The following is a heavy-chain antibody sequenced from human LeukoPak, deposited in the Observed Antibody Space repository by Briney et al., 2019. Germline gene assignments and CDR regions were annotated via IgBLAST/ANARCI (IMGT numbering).Heavy chain of an antibody. V-gene: IGHV4-31*03. Sequence: PSQTLSLTCTVSGGSISSGGYYWSWIRQHPGKGLEWIGYIYYSGSTYYNPSLKSRVTISVDTSKNQFSLKLSSVTAADTAVYYCESNHYGDYYVDYWGQGTLVTVSS. CDR2: IYYSGST. D-gene: IGHD4-17*01. CDR3: ESNHYGDYYVDY. CDR1: GGSISSGGYY. J-gene: IGHJ4*02.